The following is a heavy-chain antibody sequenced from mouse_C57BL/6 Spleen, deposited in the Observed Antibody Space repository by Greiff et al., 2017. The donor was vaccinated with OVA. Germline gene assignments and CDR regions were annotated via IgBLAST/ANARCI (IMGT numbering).Heavy chain of an antibody. V-gene: IGHV10-3*01. Sequence: DVQLQESGGGLVQPKGSLKLSCAASGFTFTTYAMHWVRQAPGKGLEWVARIRSKSSNYATYSAASVKDSFTISRDDSQSMLYLQMNALKTEDTAMDVCVREWGYGTYEVGARDHWGEGSSGTVSS. D-gene: IGHD2-1*01. CDR3: VREWGYGTYEVGARDH. CDR2: IRSKSSNYAT. CDR1: GFTFTTYA. J-gene: IGHJ4*01.